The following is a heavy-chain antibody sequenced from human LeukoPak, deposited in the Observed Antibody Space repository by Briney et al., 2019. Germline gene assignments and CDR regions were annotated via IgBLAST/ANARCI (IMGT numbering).Heavy chain of an antibody. CDR3: ARVSDISVAAYFDY. D-gene: IGHD6-19*01. J-gene: IGHJ4*02. CDR1: GFTFTTYG. V-gene: IGHV3-7*03. Sequence: GGSLRLSCAASGFTFTTYGMHWVRQAPGKGLEWVANIKQDGSEKYYVDSVKGRFTISRDNAKNSLYLQMNSLRAEDTALYYCARVSDISVAAYFDYWGQGTLVTVSS. CDR2: IKQDGSEK.